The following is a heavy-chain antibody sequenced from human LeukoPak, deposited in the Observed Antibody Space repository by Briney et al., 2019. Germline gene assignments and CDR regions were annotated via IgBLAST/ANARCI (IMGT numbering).Heavy chain of an antibody. CDR3: ATSHSGSYSAFDY. CDR2: FDPEDGET. J-gene: IGHJ4*02. D-gene: IGHD1-26*01. CDR1: GYTLTELS. Sequence: ASVKVSCKVSGYTLTELSMHWVRQAPGKGLEWVGGFDPEDGETIYAQKFQGRVTMTEDTSTDTAYMELSSLRSEDTAVYYCATSHSGSYSAFDYWGQGTLVTVSS. V-gene: IGHV1-24*01.